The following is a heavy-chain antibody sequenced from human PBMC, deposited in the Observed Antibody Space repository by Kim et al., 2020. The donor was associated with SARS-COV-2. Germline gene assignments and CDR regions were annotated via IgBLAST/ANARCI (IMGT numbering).Heavy chain of an antibody. V-gene: IGHV4-59*13. CDR1: GGSISSYY. Sequence: SETLSLTCTVSGGSISSYYWSWIRQPPGKGLEWIGYIYYSGSTNYNPSLKSRVTISVDTSKNQFSLKLSSVTAADTAVYYCAGEAAADAIDYWGQGTLVTVSS. D-gene: IGHD6-13*01. CDR2: IYYSGST. CDR3: AGEAAADAIDY. J-gene: IGHJ4*02.